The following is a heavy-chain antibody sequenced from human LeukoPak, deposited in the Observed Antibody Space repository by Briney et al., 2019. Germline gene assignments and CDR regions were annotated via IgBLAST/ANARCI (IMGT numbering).Heavy chain of an antibody. CDR3: ARVRTHYDFWSGYYKIVRHGHFDY. CDR1: GGSFSGYY. J-gene: IGHJ4*02. D-gene: IGHD3-3*01. Sequence: SYTLSLTCAVYGGSFSGYYWSWLRQPPGKGLEWIGEINHSGSTNYNPSLKSRVTISVDTYKNQFSLKLSSVTAADTAVYYCARVRTHYDFWSGYYKIVRHGHFDYWGQGTLVTVSS. V-gene: IGHV4-34*01. CDR2: INHSGST.